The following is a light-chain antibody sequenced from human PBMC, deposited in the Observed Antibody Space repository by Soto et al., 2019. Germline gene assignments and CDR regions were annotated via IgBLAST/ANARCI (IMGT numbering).Light chain of an antibody. CDR1: QSINTW. Sequence: DIQMPQSPSTLSASVGDRVTITCRASQSINTWLAWYQQRPWRAPKLLIYDASSLQSGVPSRFSGSGSATEFTLIISSLQPDESAIYYCQQYNTYWTFGQGTKVEIK. CDR2: DAS. CDR3: QQYNTYWT. J-gene: IGKJ1*01. V-gene: IGKV1-5*01.